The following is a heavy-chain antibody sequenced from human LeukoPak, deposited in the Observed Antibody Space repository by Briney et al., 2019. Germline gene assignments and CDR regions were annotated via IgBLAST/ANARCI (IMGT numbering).Heavy chain of an antibody. J-gene: IGHJ3*02. V-gene: IGHV4-59*11. CDR2: IYYTGTT. CDR3: ARLLNNDNAGDPDTFDM. Sequence: PSETLSLTCTVSGGSISSHYWSWIRQSPGRGLEWIGFIYYTGTTRYNPSLRGRVTMSVDSSRNHFSLKLTSMTAADTALYYCARLLNNDNAGDPDTFDMWGQGTMVTVSS. D-gene: IGHD2-21*02. CDR1: GGSISSHY.